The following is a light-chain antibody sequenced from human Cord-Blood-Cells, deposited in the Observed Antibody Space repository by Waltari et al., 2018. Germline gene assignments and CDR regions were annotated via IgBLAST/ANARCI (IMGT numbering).Light chain of an antibody. Sequence: TQSPATLSVPPGERATLSCRASQSVSSNLAWYQQKPGQAPRLLIYGASTRATGIPARFSGSGSGTEFTLTISSLQSEDFAVYYCQQYNNWPPYTFGQGTKLEIK. J-gene: IGKJ2*01. CDR2: GAS. CDR3: QQYNNWPPYT. CDR1: QSVSSN. V-gene: IGKV3-15*01.